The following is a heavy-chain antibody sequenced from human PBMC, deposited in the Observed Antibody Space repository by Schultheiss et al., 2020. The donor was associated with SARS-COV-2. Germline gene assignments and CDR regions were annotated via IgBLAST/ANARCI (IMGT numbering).Heavy chain of an antibody. D-gene: IGHD7-27*01. CDR1: GFTFSSYG. CDR3: MKDPNWGGEY. V-gene: IGHV3-23*01. CDR2: ISGNGDTT. J-gene: IGHJ4*02. Sequence: GGSLRLSCAASGFTFSSYGMHWVRQAPGKGLEWVSAISGNGDTTYYADSVKGRFGISRDNSKNTVYLQMDSLRIDDTAVYYCMKDPNWGGEYWGRGTLVTVSS.